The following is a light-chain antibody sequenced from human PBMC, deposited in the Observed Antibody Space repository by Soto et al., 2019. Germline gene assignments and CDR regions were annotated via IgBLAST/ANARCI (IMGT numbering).Light chain of an antibody. V-gene: IGKV3-11*01. CDR2: GAS. CDR1: QSVSNNY. J-gene: IGKJ1*01. Sequence: DIVLTQSPGTLSLSPGERATLSCRASQSVSNNYLAWYQQKPGQAPRLLIYGASNRATGIPPRFSGSGATTDFTLTIRSLEPEDFAVYYCHQRGNGPPRTFGQGTKGDIK. CDR3: HQRGNGPPRT.